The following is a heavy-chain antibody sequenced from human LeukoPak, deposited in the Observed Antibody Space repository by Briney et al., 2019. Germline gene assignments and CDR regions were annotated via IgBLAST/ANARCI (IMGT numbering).Heavy chain of an antibody. Sequence: SETLSLTCAVYGGSFSGYYWSWIRQPPGKGLEWIGEINHSGSTNYNPSLKSRVTISVDTSKNQLSLKLSSVTAADTAVYYCARVGKRVVPAARGPFDYWGQGTLVTVSS. CDR1: GGSFSGYY. CDR2: INHSGST. J-gene: IGHJ4*02. V-gene: IGHV4-34*01. CDR3: ARVGKRVVPAARGPFDY. D-gene: IGHD2-2*01.